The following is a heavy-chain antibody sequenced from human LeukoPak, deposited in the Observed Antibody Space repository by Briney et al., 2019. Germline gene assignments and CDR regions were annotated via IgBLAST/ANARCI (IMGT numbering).Heavy chain of an antibody. D-gene: IGHD2-8*02. V-gene: IGHV5-51*01. Sequence: GESLKISCKDSGYNFANYWIAWVRQMPGKGLEWMGIIHPGNSDIRYSPSFQGQVTISADKSISTSYLQWSSLKASDTAIYYCARAPTGFPNWFDPWGQGTLVTVSS. CDR1: GYNFANYW. CDR3: ARAPTGFPNWFDP. J-gene: IGHJ5*02. CDR2: IHPGNSDI.